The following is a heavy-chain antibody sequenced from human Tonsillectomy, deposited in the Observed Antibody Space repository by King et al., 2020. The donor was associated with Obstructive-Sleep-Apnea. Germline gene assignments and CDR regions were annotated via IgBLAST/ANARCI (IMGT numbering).Heavy chain of an antibody. V-gene: IGHV3-30*02. Sequence: VQLVESGGGVVQPGRSLRLSCAASGFTFSSYGMHWVRQAPGKGLEWVAFIRYDASNKYYADSVKGRFTISRENSKNTLYWQINSLRAEDTAVYYCAKDSADYVGGTLDYWGQGTLVTVSS. D-gene: IGHD4-23*01. CDR1: GFTFSSYG. CDR2: IRYDASNK. J-gene: IGHJ4*02. CDR3: AKDSADYVGGTLDY.